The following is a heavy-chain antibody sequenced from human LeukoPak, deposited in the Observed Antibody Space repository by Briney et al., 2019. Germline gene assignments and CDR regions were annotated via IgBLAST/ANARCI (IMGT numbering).Heavy chain of an antibody. D-gene: IGHD2-2*01. CDR3: ARGSSTSCYD. CDR1: GFTFSGYW. CDR2: INSEGIST. J-gene: IGHJ4*02. V-gene: IGHV3-74*01. Sequence: GGSLRLSCAASGFTFSGYWMHWVRQAPGKGLVWVSRINSEGISTSYADSVKGRFTIFRDNAKNTLYLQMNSLRAEDTAVYYCARGSSTSCYDWGQGTLVTVSS.